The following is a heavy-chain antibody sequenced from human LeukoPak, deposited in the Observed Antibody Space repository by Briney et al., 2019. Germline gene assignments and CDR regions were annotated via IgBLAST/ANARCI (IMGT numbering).Heavy chain of an antibody. CDR2: INRSGST. Sequence: SETLSLTCAVYGGSFSGYYWSWIRQPPGEGLEWIGEINRSGSTNYNPSLKSRVTISVDTSKNQFSLKLSSVTAADTAVYYCARDAASSGSYYIYWGQGTLVTVSS. D-gene: IGHD3-10*01. J-gene: IGHJ4*02. CDR3: ARDAASSGSYYIY. V-gene: IGHV4-34*01. CDR1: GGSFSGYY.